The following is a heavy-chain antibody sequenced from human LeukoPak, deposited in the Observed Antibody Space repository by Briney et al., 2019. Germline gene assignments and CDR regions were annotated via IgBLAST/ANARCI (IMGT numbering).Heavy chain of an antibody. CDR2: IDGSGGRP. V-gene: IGHV3-23*01. CDR1: GFTLSKYA. CDR3: ARGKDHDFWNPFDH. J-gene: IGHJ4*02. Sequence: GGSLRLSCAASGFTLSKYAMNWVRQAPGKGLEWVTGIDGSGGRPPSADSVKGRFTISRDISKNTLYLQMDSLRAEDTAAYYCARGKDHDFWNPFDHWGQGTLVTVSS. D-gene: IGHD3-3*01.